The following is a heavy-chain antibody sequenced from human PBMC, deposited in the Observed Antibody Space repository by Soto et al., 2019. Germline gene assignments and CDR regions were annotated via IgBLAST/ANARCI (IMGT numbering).Heavy chain of an antibody. J-gene: IGHJ3*02. D-gene: IGHD6-6*01. CDR2: IYSGGST. V-gene: IGHV3-53*04. Sequence: GGSLRLSCAASGFTVSSNYMSWVRQAPGKGLEWVSVIYSGGSTYYADSVKGRFTISRHNSKNTLYLQMNSLRAEDTAVYYCAREGDSSSSAGDAFDIWGQGTMVTGSS. CDR3: AREGDSSSSAGDAFDI. CDR1: GFTVSSNY.